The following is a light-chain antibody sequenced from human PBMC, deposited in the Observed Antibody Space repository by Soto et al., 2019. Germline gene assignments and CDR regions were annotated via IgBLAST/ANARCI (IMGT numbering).Light chain of an antibody. J-gene: IGKJ1*01. CDR3: QQNNSAPWT. CDR2: AAS. Sequence: DIQMTQSPSTLSASVGDRVTITCRESQNICSYLTWYQQKPGKAPKLLIYAASSFQSGVPSRFSGSGYGTDFTLTISSLQHEDFATYYCQQNNSAPWTFGQGTKVEIK. CDR1: QNICSY. V-gene: IGKV1-39*01.